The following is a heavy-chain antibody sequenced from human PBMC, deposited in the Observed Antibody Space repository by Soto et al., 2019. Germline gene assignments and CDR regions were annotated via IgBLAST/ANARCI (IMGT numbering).Heavy chain of an antibody. CDR2: IRNKANSYTT. V-gene: IGHV3-72*01. D-gene: IGHD3-10*01. CDR3: SRDGSGSYLSRRAFDI. J-gene: IGHJ3*02. CDR1: GFTFSDHY. Sequence: GGSLRLSCVASGFTFSDHYMDWVRQAPGKGLEWVGRIRNKANSYTTEDAASLKGRFTISRDDSKSIAYLQMNSLKTEDTAVYYCSRDGSGSYLSRRAFDIWGQGTVVTVSS.